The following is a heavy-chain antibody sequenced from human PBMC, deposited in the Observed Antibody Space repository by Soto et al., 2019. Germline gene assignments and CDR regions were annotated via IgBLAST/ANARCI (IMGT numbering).Heavy chain of an antibody. CDR2: ISPDGTTT. V-gene: IGHV3-74*01. CDR1: GFTFSGDW. Sequence: LRLSCVASGFTFSGDWMHWVRQVPGKGLVWVSRISPDGTTTYYADSVKGRFTISRDNAKNTLYLQMNGLRADDTAVYYCSRGRSPYYGYFDPWGPGTLVTVSS. D-gene: IGHD3-3*01. J-gene: IGHJ5*02. CDR3: SRGRSPYYGYFDP.